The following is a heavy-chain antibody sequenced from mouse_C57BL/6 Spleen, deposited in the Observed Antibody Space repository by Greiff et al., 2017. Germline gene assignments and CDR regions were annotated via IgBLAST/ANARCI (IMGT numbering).Heavy chain of an antibody. J-gene: IGHJ2*01. CDR3: ARGGVVARYFDY. CDR2: IDPSDSYT. V-gene: IGHV1-59*01. D-gene: IGHD1-1*01. Sequence: QVQLQQPGAELVRPGTSVKLSCKASGYTFTSYWMHWVKQRPGQGLEWIGVIDPSDSYTNYNQKFKGKATLTVDTSSSTAYMQLSSLTSEDSAVYYCARGGVVARYFDYWGQGTTLTVSS. CDR1: GYTFTSYW.